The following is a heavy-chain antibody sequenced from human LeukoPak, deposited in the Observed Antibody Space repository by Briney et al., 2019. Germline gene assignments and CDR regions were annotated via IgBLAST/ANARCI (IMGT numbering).Heavy chain of an antibody. CDR2: INPSGGST. V-gene: IGHV1-46*01. CDR3: ARDFPIHCSGGSCYSGSPGYYFDY. Sequence: ASVKVSCKASGYTFTSYYMHWVRQAPGQGLEWMGIINPSGGSTSYAQKFQGRVTMTRDMSTSTVYMELSSLRSEGTAVYYCARDFPIHCSGGSCYSGSPGYYFDYWGQGTLVTVSS. J-gene: IGHJ4*02. D-gene: IGHD2-15*01. CDR1: GYTFTSYY.